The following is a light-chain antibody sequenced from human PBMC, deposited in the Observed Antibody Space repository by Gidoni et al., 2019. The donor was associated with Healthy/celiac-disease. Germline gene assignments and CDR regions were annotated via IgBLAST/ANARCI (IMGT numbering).Light chain of an antibody. V-gene: IGKV1-39*01. CDR2: AAS. J-gene: IGKJ2*01. Sequence: DIKMTQSPSALSASVGDRVTITCRASQSISSYLNWYQQKPGKAPKLLIYAASSLQSGVPSRFSGSGSGTDFTLTISSLQPEDFATYYCQQSYSTLYTFXXXTKLEIK. CDR3: QQSYSTLYT. CDR1: QSISSY.